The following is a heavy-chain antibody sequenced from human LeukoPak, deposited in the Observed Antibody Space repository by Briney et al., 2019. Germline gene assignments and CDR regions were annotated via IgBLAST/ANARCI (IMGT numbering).Heavy chain of an antibody. J-gene: IGHJ4*02. CDR1: GFTFSNYW. D-gene: IGHD6-13*01. Sequence: GGSLRLSCVASGFTFSNYWMSWVRQSPGKGLEWVANINQDGSENHYVDSVKGRFTISRDNAKNSVFVQMNGLRVEDTAVYYCVRAGGSSWSDFWDQGTLVTVSS. CDR3: VRAGGSSWSDF. CDR2: INQDGSEN. V-gene: IGHV3-7*01.